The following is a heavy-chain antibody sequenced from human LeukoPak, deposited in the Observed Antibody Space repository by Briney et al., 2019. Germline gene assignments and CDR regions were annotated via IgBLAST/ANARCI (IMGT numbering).Heavy chain of an antibody. Sequence: GGSLRLSCATSRFIFSSDGMHWVRQAPGKGLERVAFIRYDGNNKYYSESVKGRFTISRDNAENTLYLQMNSLRSEDTAVYYCAKVGSGWYGVDYWGQGTLVTVSS. D-gene: IGHD6-19*01. V-gene: IGHV3-30*02. CDR3: AKVGSGWYGVDY. CDR1: RFIFSSDG. J-gene: IGHJ4*02. CDR2: IRYDGNNK.